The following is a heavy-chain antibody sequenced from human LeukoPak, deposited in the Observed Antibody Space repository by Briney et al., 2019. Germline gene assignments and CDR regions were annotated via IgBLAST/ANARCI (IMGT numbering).Heavy chain of an antibody. V-gene: IGHV3-30-3*01. D-gene: IGHD6-19*01. CDR3: AREAGMNAFDI. CDR1: GFTFSSYA. J-gene: IGHJ3*02. CDR2: ISYDGSNK. Sequence: AGGSLRLSCAASGFTFSSYAMHWVRQAPGKGLEWVAVISYDGSNKYYADSVKGRFTISRDNSKNTLYLQMNSLRAEDTAVYYRAREAGMNAFDIWGQGTMVTVSS.